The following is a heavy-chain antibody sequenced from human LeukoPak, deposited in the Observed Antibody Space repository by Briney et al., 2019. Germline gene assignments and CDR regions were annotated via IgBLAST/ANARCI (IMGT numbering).Heavy chain of an antibody. CDR3: ASGIAVAGHFDY. D-gene: IGHD6-19*01. Sequence: SETLSLTCAVYGGSFSGYYWSWIRQPPGKGLEWIGEINHSGSTNYNPSLKSRVTISVDTSKNQFSLKLSSVTAADTAVYYCASGIAVAGHFDYWGQGTLVTVSS. J-gene: IGHJ4*02. CDR1: GGSFSGYY. V-gene: IGHV4-34*01. CDR2: INHSGST.